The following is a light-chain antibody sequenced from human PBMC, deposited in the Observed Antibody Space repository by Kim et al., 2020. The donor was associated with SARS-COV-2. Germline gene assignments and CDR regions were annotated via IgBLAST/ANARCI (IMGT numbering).Light chain of an antibody. CDR3: YSAADNNVV. Sequence: SVSPGQTARITCSGDVLANKYARWYQQKPGQAPVLVIYNDSERPSGIPERFSSSSSGTTVTLTISGAQVEDEADYYCYSAADNNVVFGGGTQLTVL. CDR1: VLANKY. CDR2: NDS. J-gene: IGLJ2*01. V-gene: IGLV3-27*01.